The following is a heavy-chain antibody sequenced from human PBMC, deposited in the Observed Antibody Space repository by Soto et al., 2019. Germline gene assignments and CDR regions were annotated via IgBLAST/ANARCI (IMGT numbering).Heavy chain of an antibody. J-gene: IGHJ4*02. Sequence: QVQLQESGPGLVKPSGTLSLTCALSGASIITDNWWSWVRQPPGKEMEWIGEIYHSGNTNFNPSVKSRVTLSVDPSKNQFSLTVSSVTAADTAIYYCARASASSKLRGVVINWGQGTLVTVSS. CDR3: ARASASSKLRGVVIN. V-gene: IGHV4-4*02. CDR2: IYHSGNT. CDR1: GASIITDNW. D-gene: IGHD3-10*01.